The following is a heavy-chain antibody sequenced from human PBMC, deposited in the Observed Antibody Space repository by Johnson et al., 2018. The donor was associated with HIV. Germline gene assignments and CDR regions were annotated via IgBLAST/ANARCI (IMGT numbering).Heavy chain of an antibody. D-gene: IGHD6-13*01. CDR1: GFTFSDYY. CDR3: ATYSSSWYKGGYAFDI. Sequence: QMLLVESGGGLVKPGGSLRLSCAVSGFTFSDYYMSWIRQAPGKGLEWVSYISSSGSTIYSADSVKGRFTISRDNAKHSLYLQMNSLRAEDTAVYYCATYSSSWYKGGYAFDIWGQGTMVTVSS. J-gene: IGHJ3*02. V-gene: IGHV3-11*04. CDR2: ISSSGSTI.